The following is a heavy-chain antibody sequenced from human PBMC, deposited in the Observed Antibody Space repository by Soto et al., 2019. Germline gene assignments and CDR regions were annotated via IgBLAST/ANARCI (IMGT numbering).Heavy chain of an antibody. CDR1: GYTFTSYG. J-gene: IGHJ4*02. V-gene: IGHV1-18*01. D-gene: IGHD2-8*01. CDR3: ARMVVLMVYAIKYFDY. Sequence: GASVKVSCKASGYTFTSYGISWVRQAPGQGLEWMGWISAYNGNTNYAQKLQGRVTMTTDTSTSTAYMELRSLRSDDTAVYYCARMVVLMVYAIKYFDYWGQGTLVTVSS. CDR2: ISAYNGNT.